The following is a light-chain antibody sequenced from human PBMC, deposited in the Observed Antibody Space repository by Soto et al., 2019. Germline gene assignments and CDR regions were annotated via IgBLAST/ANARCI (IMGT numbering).Light chain of an antibody. CDR3: SSYAGTDNFV. CDR2: EVS. CDR1: SSDVGAYNY. Sequence: QSALTQPPSASGSPGQSVTISCTGTSSDVGAYNYVSWYQQHPGKVPKLMIYEVSERPSGVPDRFSGSKSGNTASLTVSGLQAEDEADYYCSSYAGTDNFVFGTGTKLTVL. V-gene: IGLV2-8*01. J-gene: IGLJ1*01.